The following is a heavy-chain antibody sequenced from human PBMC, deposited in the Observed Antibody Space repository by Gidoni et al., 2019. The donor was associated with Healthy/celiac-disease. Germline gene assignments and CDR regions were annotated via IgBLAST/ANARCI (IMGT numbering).Heavy chain of an antibody. CDR2: IYYSGST. V-gene: IGHV4-31*03. CDR1: GGSISSGGYY. CDR3: ARVDIVVVPAAIPDYYFDY. J-gene: IGHJ4*02. Sequence: QVQLQESGPGLVKPSQTLSLTCTVSGGSISSGGYYWSWIRQHPGKGLEGIGYIYYSGSTYYNPSLKSRGTIAVDTSKNQFSLKLSSVTAADTAVYYCARVDIVVVPAAIPDYYFDYWGQGTLVTVSS. D-gene: IGHD2-2*01.